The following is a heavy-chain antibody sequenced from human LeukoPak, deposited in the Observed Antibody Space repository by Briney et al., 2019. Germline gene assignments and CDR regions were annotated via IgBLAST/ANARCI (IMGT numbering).Heavy chain of an antibody. Sequence: PGGSLRLSCAASGFTFRSYWMSWVRQAPGKGLEWVANIKQDGSEKYCVDSVKGRFTISRDNAKNSLYLQMNSLRAEDTAVYYCARETTVTTNDYWGQGTLVTVSS. V-gene: IGHV3-7*04. CDR3: ARETTVTTNDY. CDR1: GFTFRSYW. D-gene: IGHD4-17*01. J-gene: IGHJ4*02. CDR2: IKQDGSEK.